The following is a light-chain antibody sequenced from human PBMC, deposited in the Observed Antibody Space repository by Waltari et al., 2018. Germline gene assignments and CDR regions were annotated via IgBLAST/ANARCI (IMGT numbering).Light chain of an antibody. CDR2: SIS. CDR1: QGISND. J-gene: IGKJ3*01. CDR3: QQYHDHPFT. V-gene: IGKV1-16*02. Sequence: DIQMTQSPSSLSASLGDRVIITCRASQGISNDLAWFQQKPGKAPESLIYSISTLKSGVPSKFSGSGSGTDFTLTISSLQSEDLATYYCQQYHDHPFTFGPGTKVDI.